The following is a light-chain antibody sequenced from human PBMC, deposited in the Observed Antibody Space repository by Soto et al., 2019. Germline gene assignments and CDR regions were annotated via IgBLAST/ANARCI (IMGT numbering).Light chain of an antibody. J-gene: IGKJ1*01. CDR1: QSVSSSY. Sequence: EIVLTQSPGTLSLSPGERATLSCRASQSVSSSYLAWYQQKPGQAPRLLIYGASSRATGIPDRFRGSGSGTEFTLTISSLRSEDSGIYYCQQYFEWPPMTFGQGTKVDIK. V-gene: IGKV3-20*01. CDR2: GAS. CDR3: QQYFEWPPMT.